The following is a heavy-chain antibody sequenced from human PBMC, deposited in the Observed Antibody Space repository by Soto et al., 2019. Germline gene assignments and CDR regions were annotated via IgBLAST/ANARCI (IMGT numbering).Heavy chain of an antibody. J-gene: IGHJ4*02. V-gene: IGHV3-30*18. CDR1: GFTFSSYG. Sequence: QVQLVESGGGVVQPGRSLRLSCAASGFTFSSYGLHWVRQAPGKGLEWLAVISYDGRNEDFAESVRGRFTISRDNSKNPLYLDMNSLGGEDSAVYFWAKGVGREPAYFDYWGQGTLVTGSA. CDR3: AKGVGREPAYFDY. D-gene: IGHD3-10*01. CDR2: ISYDGRNE.